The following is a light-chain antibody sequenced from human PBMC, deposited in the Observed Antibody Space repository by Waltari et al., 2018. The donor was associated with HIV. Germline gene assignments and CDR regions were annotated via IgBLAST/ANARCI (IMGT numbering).Light chain of an antibody. CDR1: SSDIGGGYD. J-gene: IGLJ1*01. CDR2: TNS. Sequence: QSGLTQAPSVSGAPGQRVTISCTGVSSDIGGGYDFLWYQQIPGTAPKLLIYTNSDRPSGVPDRFSGSKSGASASLVITGLQPEDEAVYYRLSYDTRKHYVFGPGTKVTVL. V-gene: IGLV1-40*01. CDR3: LSYDTRKHYV.